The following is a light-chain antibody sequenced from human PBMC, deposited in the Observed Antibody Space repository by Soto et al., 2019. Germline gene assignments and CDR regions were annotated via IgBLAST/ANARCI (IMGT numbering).Light chain of an antibody. V-gene: IGLV2-14*01. CDR1: SSDVGGYNY. CDR2: DVT. J-gene: IGLJ2*01. Sequence: QSVLTQPASVSGSPGQSITISCTGTSSDVGGYNYVSWYQQHPGKAPKLMIYDVTNRPSGVSNRFSGSKSGNTASLTTSGLQAEDQADYYCSSYTSSSTLVVVGGGTKVTVL. CDR3: SSYTSSSTLVV.